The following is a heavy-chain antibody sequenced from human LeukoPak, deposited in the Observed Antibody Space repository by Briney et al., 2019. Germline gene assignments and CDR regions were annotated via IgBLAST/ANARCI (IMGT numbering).Heavy chain of an antibody. Sequence: SETLSLTCTVAGGSISSYYWSWIRQPPGKGLEWIGYIYYSGSTNYNPSLKSRVTISVDTSKNQFSLKLSSVPAADTAVYYCARRRYSCSWSAMFGPWGQGTLVTVSS. J-gene: IGHJ5*02. V-gene: IGHV4-59*08. CDR1: GGSISSYY. CDR2: IYYSGST. CDR3: ARRRYSCSWSAMFGP. D-gene: IGHD6-13*01.